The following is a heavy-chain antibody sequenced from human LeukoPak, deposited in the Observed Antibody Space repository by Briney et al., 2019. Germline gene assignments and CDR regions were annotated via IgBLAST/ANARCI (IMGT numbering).Heavy chain of an antibody. V-gene: IGHV4-34*01. D-gene: IGHD4-17*01. Sequence: SETLSLTCAVYGGSFSGYYWNWIRQPLEKGLEWIGEINHSGSTNYNPSLKSRVTISVDTSKNQFSLKLSSVTAADTAVYYCARRSFYGDYVLDYWGQGTLVTVSS. CDR3: ARRSFYGDYVLDY. CDR2: INHSGST. J-gene: IGHJ4*02. CDR1: GGSFSGYY.